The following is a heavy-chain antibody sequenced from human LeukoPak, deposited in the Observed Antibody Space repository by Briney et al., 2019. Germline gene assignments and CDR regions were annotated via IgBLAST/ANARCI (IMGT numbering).Heavy chain of an antibody. D-gene: IGHD2-2*01. CDR1: GFTFSNAW. Sequence: GGSLRLSCAASGFTFSNAWMSWVRQAPGKGLEWVGRIKSKTDGGTTDYAAHVKGSFTISRDESNNTLYLQMSSLKTEDTAVYYCTTYCSSTSCYPFDPWGQGTLVTVSS. J-gene: IGHJ5*02. V-gene: IGHV3-15*01. CDR2: IKSKTDGGTT. CDR3: TTYCSSTSCYPFDP.